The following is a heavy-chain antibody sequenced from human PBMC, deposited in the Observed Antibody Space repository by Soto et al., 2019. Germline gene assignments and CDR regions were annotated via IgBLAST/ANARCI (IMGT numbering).Heavy chain of an antibody. CDR1: GGSISSYY. J-gene: IGHJ5*01. Sequence: QVQLQESGPGLVKPSETLSLTCTVSGGSISSYYWSWIRQPPGKGLEWIGFIFYSGSTSYNPSLKSRVTISIDTSEYQFSLNLNSVTAADTAVYYCASMIGDPVLSFDSWGQGTLVALSS. V-gene: IGHV4-59*01. D-gene: IGHD3-10*02. CDR2: IFYSGST. CDR3: ASMIGDPVLSFDS.